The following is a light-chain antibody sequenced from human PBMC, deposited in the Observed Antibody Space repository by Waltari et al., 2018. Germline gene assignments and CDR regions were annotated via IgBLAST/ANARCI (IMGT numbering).Light chain of an antibody. J-gene: IGLJ1*01. Sequence: QTALIHPAHVSGSPGQSITTSGTRTTNEAGNQYLVSWYQHQPAKATQVVIYGGTHRPSGVSNRFSGSKSDNTASLIISGLQAEDEADYYCSLYSTSDFYVFGSGTRVTVL. CDR2: GGT. CDR3: SLYSTSDFYV. CDR1: TNEAGNQYL. V-gene: IGLV2-23*01.